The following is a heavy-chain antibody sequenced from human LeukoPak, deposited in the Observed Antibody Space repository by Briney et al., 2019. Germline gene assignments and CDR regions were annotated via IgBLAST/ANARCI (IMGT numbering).Heavy chain of an antibody. CDR1: GYTFNTYG. V-gene: IGHV1-18*04. CDR2: ISAYNGNT. Sequence: GASVKVSCKASGYTFNTYGINWVRQAPGQGLEWMGWISAYNGNTNYAQNFQGRITLTTDTSTSTAYMVLTSLRFDDTADYYCARYGRPCVPLNWFDPWGQGTLVIVAS. CDR3: ARYGRPCVPLNWFDP. J-gene: IGHJ5*02. D-gene: IGHD4-17*01.